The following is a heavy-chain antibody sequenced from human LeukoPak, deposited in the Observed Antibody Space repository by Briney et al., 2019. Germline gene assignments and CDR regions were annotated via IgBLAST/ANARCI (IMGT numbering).Heavy chain of an antibody. CDR3: ARDSPFGGL. CDR1: GFTFSSYG. J-gene: IGHJ4*02. V-gene: IGHV3-7*01. CDR2: IKQDGNEK. Sequence: GGSLRLSCAASGFTFSSYGMHWVRQAPGKGLEWVANIKQDGNEKNYVDSVKGRFIISRDNAKNSLYLQMDSLRAEDTAVYYCARDSPFGGLWGQGTLVTVSS. D-gene: IGHD4-23*01.